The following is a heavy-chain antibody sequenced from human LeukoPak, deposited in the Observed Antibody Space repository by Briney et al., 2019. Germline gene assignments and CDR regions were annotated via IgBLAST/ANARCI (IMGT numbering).Heavy chain of an antibody. CDR1: GFTFSSYA. CDR3: ARDITGYYYDSSGHLRPQYYFDY. D-gene: IGHD3-22*01. J-gene: IGHJ4*02. Sequence: GGSLRLSCAASGFTFSSYAMSWVRQAPGKGLEWVSAISGSGGSTYYADSVKGRFTISRDNAKNSLYLQMNSLRAEDTAVYYCARDITGYYYDSSGHLRPQYYFDYWGQGTLVTVSS. CDR2: ISGSGGST. V-gene: IGHV3-23*01.